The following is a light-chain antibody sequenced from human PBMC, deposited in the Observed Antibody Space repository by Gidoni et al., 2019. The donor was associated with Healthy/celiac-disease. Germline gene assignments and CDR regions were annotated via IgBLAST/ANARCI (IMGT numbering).Light chain of an antibody. CDR3: QQYGSSPLFT. J-gene: IGKJ3*01. Sequence: ESVLTQSPGTLSLSPGERATLSCRASQSVSSSYLAWYQQKPGQAPRLLIYGASSRATGIPYRFSGSGSGTDFTLTISRLEPEDFAVYYCQQYGSSPLFTFGPGTKVDIK. CDR2: GAS. CDR1: QSVSSSY. V-gene: IGKV3-20*01.